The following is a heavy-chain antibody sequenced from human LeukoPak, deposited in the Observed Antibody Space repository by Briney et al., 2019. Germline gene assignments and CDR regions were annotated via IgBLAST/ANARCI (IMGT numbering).Heavy chain of an antibody. D-gene: IGHD3-22*01. J-gene: IGHJ3*02. CDR3: ARHCRYYYDSSGYLYAFDI. CDR2: IYYSGST. Sequence: SETLSLTCTVSGGPISSSSYYWGWIRQPPGKGLVWIGSIYYSGSTYYNPSLKSRVTISVDTSKNQFSLKLSSVTAADTAVYYCARHCRYYYDSSGYLYAFDIWGQGTMVTVSS. CDR1: GGPISSSSYY. V-gene: IGHV4-39*01.